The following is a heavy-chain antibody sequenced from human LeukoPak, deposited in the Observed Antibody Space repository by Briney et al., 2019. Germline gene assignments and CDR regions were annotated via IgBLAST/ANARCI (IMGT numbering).Heavy chain of an antibody. D-gene: IGHD4-11*01. CDR2: ISISGSTI. Sequence: GGSLRLSCAASVFTFSTYEMNWVRQAPGKGPEWISYISISGSTISYADSVKGRFTISRDNAKNSLYLQMNSLRAEDTAVYYCASRGTTVIPDYWGQGTLVTVAS. V-gene: IGHV3-48*03. CDR3: ASRGTTVIPDY. CDR1: VFTFSTYE. J-gene: IGHJ4*02.